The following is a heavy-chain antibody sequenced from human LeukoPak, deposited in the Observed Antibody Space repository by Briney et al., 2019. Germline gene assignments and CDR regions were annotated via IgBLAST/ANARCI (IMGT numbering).Heavy chain of an antibody. CDR2: ISGSSRTT. CDR3: ARIARVSPRKAQTDCSFDY. V-gene: IGHV3-48*04. J-gene: IGHJ4*02. Sequence: PGGSLRLSCAASGFTFSSYSMNWVRQAPGKGLEWVSYISGSSRTTYYADSVMGRFTISRDNAKNSLYLQVNSLRAEDTAVYYCARIARVSPRKAQTDCSFDYWGQGTLATVTS. CDR1: GFTFSSYS. D-gene: IGHD2-21*01.